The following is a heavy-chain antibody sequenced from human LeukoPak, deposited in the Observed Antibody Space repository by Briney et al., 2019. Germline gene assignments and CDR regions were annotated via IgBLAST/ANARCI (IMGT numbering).Heavy chain of an antibody. CDR3: ARDNLGSLDF. CDR1: GDSVTSHG. D-gene: IGHD3-10*01. CDR2: AYASGVNSA. V-gene: IGHV4-59*02. J-gene: IGHJ4*02. Sequence: SETLSLTCSVSGDSVTSHGWSWVRQPPGKGLEWIGYAYASGVNSANCNPSLKSRLTISIDTSRNQFSLRLNSVTAADTAVYYCARDNLGSLDFWGQGTPVTVSS.